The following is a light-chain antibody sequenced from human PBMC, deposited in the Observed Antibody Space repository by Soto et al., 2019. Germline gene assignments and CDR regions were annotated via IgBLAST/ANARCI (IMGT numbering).Light chain of an antibody. CDR3: QQSDSTPSRVFT. Sequence: DIQMTQSPSSLSASVGDRVTITCRASQSISSYLNWYQQKPGKAPKLLIYAASSLQSGVPSRFSGSGSGTDFTLTISSLQPEDFATYYRQQSDSTPSRVFTFGAGTEVDIK. CDR2: AAS. CDR1: QSISSY. V-gene: IGKV1-39*01. J-gene: IGKJ3*01.